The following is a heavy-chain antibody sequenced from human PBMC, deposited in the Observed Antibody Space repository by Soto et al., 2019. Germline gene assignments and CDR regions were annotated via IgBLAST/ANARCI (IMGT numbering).Heavy chain of an antibody. CDR3: ELVVTAKNFDY. CDR2: IIPILGIA. CDR1: GGTFSSYT. Sequence: VASVKVSCKASGGTFSSYTISWVRQAPGQGLEWMGRIIPILGIANYAQKFQGRVTITADKSTSTAYMELSSLRSEDTAVYYCELVVTAKNFDYWGQGTLVTVSS. D-gene: IGHD2-21*02. V-gene: IGHV1-69*02. J-gene: IGHJ4*02.